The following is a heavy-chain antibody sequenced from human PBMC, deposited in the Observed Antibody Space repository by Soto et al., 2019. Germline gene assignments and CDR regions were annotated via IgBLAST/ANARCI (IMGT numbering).Heavy chain of an antibody. V-gene: IGHV1-69*13. CDR1: SGTFMSYA. D-gene: IGHD1-7*01. CDR2: IIPIFGTA. J-gene: IGHJ6*02. CDR3: ARAPQRAGTTSHLYYYYYYGMDV. Sequence: SVKVSFKASSGTFMSYAISWVRQGPGQGLEWMGGIIPIFGTANYAQKFQGRVTITADESTSTAYMELSSLRSEDTAVYYCARAPQRAGTTSHLYYYYYYGMDVWGQGTTVTVSS.